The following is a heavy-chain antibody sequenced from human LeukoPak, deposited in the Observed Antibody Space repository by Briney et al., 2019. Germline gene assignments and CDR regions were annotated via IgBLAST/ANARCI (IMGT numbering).Heavy chain of an antibody. CDR3: ARDIGILTGYYISSPYYFDY. Sequence: ASVKVSYKASGYTFTSYGISWVRQAPGQGLEWMGWISAYNGNTNYAQKLQGRVTMTTDTSTSTAYMELRSLRSDDTAVYYCARDIGILTGYYISSPYYFDYWGQGTLVTVSS. D-gene: IGHD3-9*01. CDR1: GYTFTSYG. V-gene: IGHV1-18*01. J-gene: IGHJ4*02. CDR2: ISAYNGNT.